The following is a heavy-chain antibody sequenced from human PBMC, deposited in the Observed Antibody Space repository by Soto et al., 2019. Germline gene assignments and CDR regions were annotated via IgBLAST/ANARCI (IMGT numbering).Heavy chain of an antibody. D-gene: IGHD2-15*01. J-gene: IGHJ5*02. Sequence: SETLSLTCTVSGGPISSGAYYWSWIRQHPGKGLEWIGYIYSSGSTYYNPSLKSRATISLDTSKNQFSLKLSSVTAADTAVYYCAREGYCSGGSCYGDNWFDPWGQGTLVTVSS. CDR3: AREGYCSGGSCYGDNWFDP. CDR1: GGPISSGAYY. V-gene: IGHV4-31*03. CDR2: IYSSGST.